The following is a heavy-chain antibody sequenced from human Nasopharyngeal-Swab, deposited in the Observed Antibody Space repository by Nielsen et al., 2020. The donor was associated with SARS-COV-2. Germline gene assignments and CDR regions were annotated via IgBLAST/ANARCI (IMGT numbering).Heavy chain of an antibody. CDR1: GFTFGNYW. CDR3: TRLTYYYDSSSGG. V-gene: IGHV3-74*01. Sequence: GGSLRLSCVASGFTFGNYWMHWVRQVPGKGLVWVSHINADGSRTTYADSVKGRFTIPRDNAKNTLYLQMDNLRAEDTAVYYCTRLTYYYDSSSGGWGQGTLVTVSS. J-gene: IGHJ4*02. D-gene: IGHD3-22*01. CDR2: INADGSRT.